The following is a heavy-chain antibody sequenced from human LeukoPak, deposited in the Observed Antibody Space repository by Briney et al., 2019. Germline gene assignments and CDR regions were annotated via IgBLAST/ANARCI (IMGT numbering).Heavy chain of an antibody. CDR2: IYHTGNT. CDR1: GYSISRGYY. V-gene: IGHV4-38-2*01. J-gene: IGHJ4*02. Sequence: PSETLSLTCGVSGYSISRGYYWGWIRQPPGKGLEWIGSIYHTGNTYYNPSLKSRVTISVDTSKNRFSLKVRSVTAADTAVYYCAGWFGELLSLFAYWGQGTLVTVSS. CDR3: AGWFGELLSLFAY. D-gene: IGHD3-10*01.